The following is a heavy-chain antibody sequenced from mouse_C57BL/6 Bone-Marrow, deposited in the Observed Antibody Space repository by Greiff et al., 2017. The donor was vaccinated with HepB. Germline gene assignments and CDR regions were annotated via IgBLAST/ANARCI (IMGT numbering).Heavy chain of an antibody. CDR1: GYSITSGFY. Sequence: EVQLQESGPGLVKPSQSLSLTCSVTGYSITSGFYWNWIRQFPGNKLEWMGYISYDGSNNYNPSLKNRLSITRDTSKNQFFLKLKSVTTEDTATYYCARGDSSGYGFAYWGQGTLVTVSA. D-gene: IGHD3-2*02. CDR2: ISYDGSN. V-gene: IGHV3-6*01. J-gene: IGHJ3*01. CDR3: ARGDSSGYGFAY.